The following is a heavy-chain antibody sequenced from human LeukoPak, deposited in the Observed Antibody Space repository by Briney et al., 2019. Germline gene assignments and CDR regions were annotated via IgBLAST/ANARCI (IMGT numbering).Heavy chain of an antibody. CDR3: ARATFPEYYFDY. V-gene: IGHV3-21*01. Sequence: GGSLRLSCAASGFTFSSYSMNWVRQAPGKGLEWVSSISSSSSYIYCADSVKGRFTISRDNAKNSLYLQMNSLRAEDTAVYYCARATFPEYYFDYWGQGTLVTVSS. J-gene: IGHJ4*02. CDR1: GFTFSSYS. CDR2: ISSSSSYI. D-gene: IGHD2/OR15-2a*01.